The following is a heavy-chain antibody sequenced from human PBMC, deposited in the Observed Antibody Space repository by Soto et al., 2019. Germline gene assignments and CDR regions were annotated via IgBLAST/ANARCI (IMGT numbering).Heavy chain of an antibody. D-gene: IGHD2-15*01. CDR2: INHSGST. CDR1: GGSFSGYY. V-gene: IGHV4-34*01. J-gene: IGHJ1*01. Sequence: SETLSLTCAVYGGSFSGYYWSWIRQPPGKGLEWIGEINHSGSTNYNPSLKSRVTISVDTSKNQFSLKLSSVTAADTAVYYCARERFRVVAATAGYFHLWGQGILVTISS. CDR3: ARERFRVVAATAGYFHL.